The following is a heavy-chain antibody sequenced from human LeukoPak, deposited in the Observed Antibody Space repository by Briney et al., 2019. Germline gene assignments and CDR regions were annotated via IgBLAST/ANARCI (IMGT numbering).Heavy chain of an antibody. CDR1: GFTFSSYS. J-gene: IGHJ6*02. Sequence: PGGSLRLSCAASGFTFSSYSMNWVRQAPGKGLEWVSSISSSSSYIYYADSVKGRFTISRDNSKNTLYLQMNSLRAEDTAVYYCAREHYDSSGYYLHWYYYYGMDVWGQGTTVTVSS. D-gene: IGHD3-22*01. CDR2: ISSSSSYI. V-gene: IGHV3-21*01. CDR3: AREHYDSSGYYLHWYYYYGMDV.